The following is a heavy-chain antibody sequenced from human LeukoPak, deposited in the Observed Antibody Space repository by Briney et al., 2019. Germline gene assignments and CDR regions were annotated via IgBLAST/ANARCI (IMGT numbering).Heavy chain of an antibody. V-gene: IGHV3-30-3*01. CDR3: ARGRKYDFWSGYQPGRHDAFDI. CDR1: GFTFSSYA. CDR2: ISYEGSNK. Sequence: PGGSLRLSCAASGFTFSSYAMHWVRQAPGKGLEGVAVISYEGSNKYYADSVKGRFTISRDNSKNTLYLQMNSLRAEDTAVYYCARGRKYDFWSGYQPGRHDAFDIWGQGTMVTVSS. J-gene: IGHJ3*02. D-gene: IGHD3-3*01.